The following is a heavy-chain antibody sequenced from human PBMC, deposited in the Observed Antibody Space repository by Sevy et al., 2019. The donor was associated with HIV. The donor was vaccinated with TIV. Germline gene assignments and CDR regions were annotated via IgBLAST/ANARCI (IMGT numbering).Heavy chain of an antibody. CDR1: GFRFSTHA. J-gene: IGHJ4*02. D-gene: IGHD3-16*01. V-gene: IGHV3-30-3*01. Sequence: GGSLRLSCAASGFRFSTHAMHWVRQAPGKGLDWVALLSYDGSAKYYADSVKGRFTVSRDDSKNTLYLQMKSLRPEDSAVYYCAREGGNTRVWTPGNYWGQGTQVTVSS. CDR3: AREGGNTRVWTPGNY. CDR2: LSYDGSAK.